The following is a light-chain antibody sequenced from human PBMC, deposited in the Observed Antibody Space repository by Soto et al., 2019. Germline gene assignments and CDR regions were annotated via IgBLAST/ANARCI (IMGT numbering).Light chain of an antibody. Sequence: SYELTQPPSVSVAPGQTARSTCGGNKIGSESVHWYQQKPGQAPVLVVYDDSDRPSGIPERFSGSNSGNTATLTISRVEAGDEADYYCQLWDSSSDRYVSGTGTKVTVL. CDR2: DDS. CDR3: QLWDSSSDRYV. J-gene: IGLJ1*01. CDR1: KIGSES. V-gene: IGLV3-21*02.